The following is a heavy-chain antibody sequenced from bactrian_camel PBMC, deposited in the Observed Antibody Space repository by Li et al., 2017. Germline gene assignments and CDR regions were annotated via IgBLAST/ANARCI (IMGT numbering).Heavy chain of an antibody. Sequence: QLVESGGGSVQAGGSLRLSCEVSGITEGTNCIGWFRQDPGKEREGVAAIMILGATTYYADSVKGRLTISQDNAKNMVYLQVNSLKAEDTAMYYCAANFGPYCSGPYLARRANFVGQGTQVTVS. J-gene: IGHJ4*01. CDR2: IMILGATT. CDR1: GITEGTNC. V-gene: IGHV3S54*01. D-gene: IGHD1*01.